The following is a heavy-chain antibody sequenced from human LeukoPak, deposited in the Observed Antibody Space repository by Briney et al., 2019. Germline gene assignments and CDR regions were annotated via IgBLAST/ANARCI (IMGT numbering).Heavy chain of an antibody. D-gene: IGHD6-19*01. Sequence: PSETLSLTCTLSGGSMTGRNDYWSWIRQPPGKGLEWIGEINHSGSTNYNPSLKSRVTISVDTSKNQFSLKLSSVTAADTAVYYCARVGDSSGWYRSRNYYYYYMDVWGKGTTVTVSS. V-gene: IGHV4-39*07. CDR1: GGSMTGRNDY. CDR3: ARVGDSSGWYRSRNYYYYYMDV. J-gene: IGHJ6*03. CDR2: INHSGST.